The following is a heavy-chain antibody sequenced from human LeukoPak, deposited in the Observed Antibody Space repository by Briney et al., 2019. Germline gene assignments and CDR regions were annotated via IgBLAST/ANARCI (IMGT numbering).Heavy chain of an antibody. CDR2: IYTGGTT. CDR1: GFSVSRNY. J-gene: IGHJ4*02. D-gene: IGHD6-6*01. Sequence: GGSLRLSCVASGFSVSRNYMGWVRQAPGKGLEWVSVIYTGGTTYYTDSVKGRFTISRDNSQNTLYLQMSSLRAEDTALYYCARSIVPRPPFDSWGQGSLVTVSS. V-gene: IGHV3-66*01. CDR3: ARSIVPRPPFDS.